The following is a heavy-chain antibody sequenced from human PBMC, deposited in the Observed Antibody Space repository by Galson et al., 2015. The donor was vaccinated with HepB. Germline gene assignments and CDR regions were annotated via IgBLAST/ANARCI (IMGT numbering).Heavy chain of an antibody. J-gene: IGHJ6*02. D-gene: IGHD6-6*01. CDR3: ARVPYKTARPEGRDYYYAMDV. Sequence: SVKVSCKASGYTFINYYIHWVRQAPGQGLEWMGFINPSDGRSTYAQKIQGRVTMTRDTSTSTVYMELSSLRSEDTAVYYCARVPYKTARPEGRDYYYAMDVWGQGTTVTVSS. CDR1: GYTFINYY. V-gene: IGHV1-46*01. CDR2: INPSDGRS.